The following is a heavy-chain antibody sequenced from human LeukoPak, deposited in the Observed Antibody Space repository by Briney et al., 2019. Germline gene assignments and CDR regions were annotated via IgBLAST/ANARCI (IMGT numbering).Heavy chain of an antibody. J-gene: IGHJ4*02. Sequence: PGGSLRLSCAASGFTFDDYAMHWVRQAPGKGLEWVSGISWNSGSIGYADSVKGRFTISRDNAKNSLYLQMNSLRAEDTAVYYCAKGIVGATLFDYWGQGTLVTVSS. V-gene: IGHV3-9*01. D-gene: IGHD1-26*01. CDR1: GFTFDDYA. CDR2: ISWNSGSI. CDR3: AKGIVGATLFDY.